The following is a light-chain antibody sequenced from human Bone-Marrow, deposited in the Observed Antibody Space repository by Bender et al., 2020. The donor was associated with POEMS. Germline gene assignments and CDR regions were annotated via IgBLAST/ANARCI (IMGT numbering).Light chain of an antibody. Sequence: SYELTQPPSVSVSPGQTARIICSGDKLGGKYTSWYQQRAGQSPVLVIYKNIERPTGIPERFSGSTSGTTATLTIGGVRAGDEADYYCQSADRTGLYWVFGGGTKLTVL. CDR3: QSADRTGLYWV. CDR2: KNI. CDR1: KLGGKY. V-gene: IGLV3-25*03. J-gene: IGLJ3*02.